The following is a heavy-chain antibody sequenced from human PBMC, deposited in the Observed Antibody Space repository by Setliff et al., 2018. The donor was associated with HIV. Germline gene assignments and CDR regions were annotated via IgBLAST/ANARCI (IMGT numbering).Heavy chain of an antibody. D-gene: IGHD7-27*01. CDR1: GGSISSGSYY. CDR3: ARQVGNKVLFDS. CDR2: INHSEST. J-gene: IGHJ4*02. V-gene: IGHV4-61*10. Sequence: SETLSLTCTVSGGSISSGSYYWSWIRQPAGKGLEWIGEINHSESTNYNPSVKRRVTISIDTSKNQISLKLSSVTAADTAVYYCARQVGNKVLFDSWGQGTLVTVSS.